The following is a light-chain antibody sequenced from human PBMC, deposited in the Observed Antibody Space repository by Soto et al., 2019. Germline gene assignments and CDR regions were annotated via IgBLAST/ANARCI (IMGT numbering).Light chain of an antibody. CDR1: QSVSSSY. CDR3: QQYHSSPWT. V-gene: IGKV3-20*01. J-gene: IGKJ1*01. CDR2: GAS. Sequence: IVLTQSPGTLSLSPGERATLSCRASQSVSSSYLAWYQLKPGQAPRLIMYGASNRATGIPDRFSGSGSGTDFTLTISRLEPEDFAVYYCQQYHSSPWTFGQGTQVEIE.